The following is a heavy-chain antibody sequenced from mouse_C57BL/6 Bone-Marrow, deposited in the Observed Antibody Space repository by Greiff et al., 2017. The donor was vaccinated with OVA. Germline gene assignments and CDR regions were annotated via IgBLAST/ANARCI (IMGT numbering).Heavy chain of an antibody. V-gene: IGHV1-64*01. CDR3: ARSEIIFYYGSGLAY. J-gene: IGHJ3*01. Sequence: VQLQQPGAELVKPGASVKLSCKASGYTFTSYWMHWVKQRPGQGLEWIGMIHPNSGSTNYNEKFTNKTTLTVNKSSNTTYMQLSNLTSEYSAVYYYARSEIIFYYGSGLAYWGQGTLVTVSA. CDR1: GYTFTSYW. CDR2: IHPNSGST. D-gene: IGHD1-1*01.